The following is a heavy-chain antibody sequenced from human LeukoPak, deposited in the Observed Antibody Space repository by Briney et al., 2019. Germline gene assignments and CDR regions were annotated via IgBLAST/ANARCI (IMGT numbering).Heavy chain of an antibody. CDR2: IRSSSSYI. J-gene: IGHJ4*02. CDR1: GFTFSSYS. Sequence: GGSLRLSCAASGFTFSSYSMNWVRQAPGKGLEWVSSIRSSSSYIYFADSVKGRFTISRDNAKNSLYLQMNSLRAEDTAVYYCARLYYDSSGSFAYWGQGTLVTVSS. D-gene: IGHD3-22*01. CDR3: ARLYYDSSGSFAY. V-gene: IGHV3-21*01.